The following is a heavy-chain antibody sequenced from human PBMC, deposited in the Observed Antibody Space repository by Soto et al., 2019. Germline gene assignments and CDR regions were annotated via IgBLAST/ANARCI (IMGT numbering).Heavy chain of an antibody. CDR3: ARDQLRPGVLYSLRVLFPEYGL. CDR2: IRVSGNNA. V-gene: IGHV3-23*01. D-gene: IGHD2-21*01. Sequence: GGSLRLSCAASGFAFSTFAMTWVRQAPGKGLEWVAAIRVSGNNAYYADSVKGRFTISRDNSQNSVFLQMSSLRADDTAVYYCARDQLRPGVLYSLRVLFPEYGLWGQGTLVTVSS. CDR1: GFAFSTFA. J-gene: IGHJ4*02.